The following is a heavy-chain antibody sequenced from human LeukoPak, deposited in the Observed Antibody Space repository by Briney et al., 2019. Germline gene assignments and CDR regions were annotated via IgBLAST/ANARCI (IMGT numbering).Heavy chain of an antibody. D-gene: IGHD4-17*01. CDR1: GYTFTSYA. CDR3: ARGDGDYPPYYFDY. Sequence: ASVKVSCKASGYTFTSYAMHWERQAPGQRLEWMGWINAGNGNTKYSQKFQGRVTITRDTSASTAYMELSSLRSEDTAVYYCARGDGDYPPYYFDYWGQGNLVTVSS. J-gene: IGHJ4*02. CDR2: INAGNGNT. V-gene: IGHV1-3*01.